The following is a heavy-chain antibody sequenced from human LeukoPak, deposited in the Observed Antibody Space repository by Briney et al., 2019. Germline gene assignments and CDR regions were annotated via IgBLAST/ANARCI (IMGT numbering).Heavy chain of an antibody. CDR3: ASLVGATTLDY. J-gene: IGHJ4*02. V-gene: IGHV4-34*01. CDR1: GGSFSGYY. Sequence: SETLSLTCAVYGGSFSGYYWSWIRQPPRKGLEWIGEINHSGSTNYNPSLKSRVTISVDTSKNQFSLKLSSVTAADTAVYYCASLVGATTLDYWGQGTLVAVSS. CDR2: INHSGST. D-gene: IGHD1-26*01.